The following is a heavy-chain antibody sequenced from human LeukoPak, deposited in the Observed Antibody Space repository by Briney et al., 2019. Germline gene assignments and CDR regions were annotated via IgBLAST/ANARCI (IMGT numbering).Heavy chain of an antibody. J-gene: IGHJ4*02. CDR2: IRYDGSDK. V-gene: IGHV3-30*02. D-gene: IGHD1-26*01. CDR3: SGSYSY. CDR1: GFTVGNYG. Sequence: GGSLRLSCAASGFTVGNYGVHWVRQAPGKGLEWVAFIRYDGSDKYYADSVKGRFTISRDSSKNTLYLQMNSLRPEDTAVYFCSGSYSYWGQGTLVTVSS.